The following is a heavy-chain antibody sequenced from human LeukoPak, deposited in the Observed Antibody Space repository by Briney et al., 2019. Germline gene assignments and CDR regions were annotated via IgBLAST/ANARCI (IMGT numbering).Heavy chain of an antibody. V-gene: IGHV4-59*08. CDR3: AGSYCSSTSCPVWDNY. Sequence: SETLSLTCTVSGGSVSSYYWSWIRQPPGKGLEWIGYIYYSGSTNYNPSLKSRVTISVDTSKNQFSLKLSSVTAADTAVYYCAGSYCSSTSCPVWDNYWGQGTLVTVSS. CDR1: GGSVSSYY. CDR2: IYYSGST. D-gene: IGHD2-2*01. J-gene: IGHJ4*02.